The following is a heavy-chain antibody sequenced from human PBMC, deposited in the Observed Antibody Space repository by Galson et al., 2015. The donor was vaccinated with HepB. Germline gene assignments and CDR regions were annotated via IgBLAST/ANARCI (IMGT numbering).Heavy chain of an antibody. CDR3: ARDLMDTPMVGVDY. Sequence: QSGAEVIKPGESLKISCKASGYTFPGYFIHWVRQAPGQGLEWMGWISPDSGATHYAQKFQGRVTMTRDTSNSTAYMELSRLRSDDTAVVFWARDLMDTPMVGVDYWGQGTLVTVSS. D-gene: IGHD5-18*01. CDR2: ISPDSGAT. J-gene: IGHJ4*02. CDR1: GYTFPGYF. V-gene: IGHV1-2*02.